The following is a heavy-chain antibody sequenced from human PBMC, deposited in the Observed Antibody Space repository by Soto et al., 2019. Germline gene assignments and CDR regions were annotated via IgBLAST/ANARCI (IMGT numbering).Heavy chain of an antibody. J-gene: IGHJ6*03. D-gene: IGHD3-9*01. CDR1: GGSISSYY. CDR3: ARADILTGYYYYYYMDV. CDR2: IYYSGST. Sequence: SETLSLTCTVSGGSISSYYWSWIRQPPGKGLEWIGYIYYSGSTNYNPSLKSRVTISVDTSKNQFSLKLGSVTAADTAVYYCARADILTGYYYYYYMDVWGKGTTVTVSS. V-gene: IGHV4-59*01.